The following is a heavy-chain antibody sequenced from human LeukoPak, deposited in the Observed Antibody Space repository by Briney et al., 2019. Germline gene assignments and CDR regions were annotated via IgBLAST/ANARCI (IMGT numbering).Heavy chain of an antibody. CDR2: ITSSGNR. Sequence: PGGSLRLSCAASGSTFSNYAMAWVRQAPGKGLEWVSSITSSGNRYYADSVKGRFTISRDNSKNTVYMQMTSLRAEDTAVYYCAKGDYGDCYWGQGTLVTVSS. CDR3: AKGDYGDCY. J-gene: IGHJ4*02. V-gene: IGHV3-23*01. D-gene: IGHD4-17*01. CDR1: GSTFSNYA.